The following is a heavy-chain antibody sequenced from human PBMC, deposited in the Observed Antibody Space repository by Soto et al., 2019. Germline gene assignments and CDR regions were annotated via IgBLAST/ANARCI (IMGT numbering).Heavy chain of an antibody. D-gene: IGHD5-18*01. CDR3: ARMASFGSLNWFDP. J-gene: IGHJ5*02. CDR2: MNPGSGDT. V-gene: IGHV1-8*01. Sequence: ASVKVSCKASGYTFTNNDVTWVRQATGQGLEWMGWMNPGSGDTGHAQKFQGRVTMTRNIPIATAYMELSSLRSEDTAIYYCARMASFGSLNWFDPWGQGTLVTVS. CDR1: GYTFTNND.